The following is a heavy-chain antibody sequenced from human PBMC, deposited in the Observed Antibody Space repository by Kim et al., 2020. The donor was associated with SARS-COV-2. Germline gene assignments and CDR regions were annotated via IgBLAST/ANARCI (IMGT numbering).Heavy chain of an antibody. Sequence: ASVKVSCEASGYRFTSHAIHWVRQAPGQGLEWMGWIHVGNGDTKYSEKLQGRVTFTRDTSASTAYMELSSLRSEDTAVYYCARATYSSMSGRTNWFDPWGQGTLVTVSS. CDR1: GYRFTSHA. CDR2: IHVGNGDT. D-gene: IGHD6-19*01. J-gene: IGHJ5*02. V-gene: IGHV1-3*01. CDR3: ARATYSSMSGRTNWFDP.